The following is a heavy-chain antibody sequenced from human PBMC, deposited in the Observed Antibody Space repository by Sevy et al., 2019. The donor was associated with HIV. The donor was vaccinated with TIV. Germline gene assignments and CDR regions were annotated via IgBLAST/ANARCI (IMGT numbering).Heavy chain of an antibody. Sequence: GGSLRLSCTASGFTFGDYCMSWVRQAPGKGLEWVAFLKSDVYGGTVDHAASVRGRFVISMDDSKTIAHLQMNDLKTEDTGVYYCTRWKAAQSIFDYWGQGALVTVSS. CDR3: TRWKAAQSIFDY. J-gene: IGHJ4*02. V-gene: IGHV3-49*04. CDR2: LKSDVYGGTV. D-gene: IGHD6-13*01. CDR1: GFTFGDYC.